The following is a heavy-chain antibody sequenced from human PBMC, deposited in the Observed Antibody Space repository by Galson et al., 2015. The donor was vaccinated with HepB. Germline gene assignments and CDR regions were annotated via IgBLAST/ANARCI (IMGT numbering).Heavy chain of an antibody. CDR1: GFNSSIFW. V-gene: IGHV3-7*01. Sequence: SLRLSCAGSGFNSSIFWMSWVRQAPGKGLEWVANIKQGEREKYYVGPVKGRFTISRDNAGNSLYLQMNSLRGEDTALYYCARSSGGYFDSWGQGILVTVSS. D-gene: IGHD1-26*01. CDR3: ARSSGGYFDS. CDR2: IKQGEREK. J-gene: IGHJ4*02.